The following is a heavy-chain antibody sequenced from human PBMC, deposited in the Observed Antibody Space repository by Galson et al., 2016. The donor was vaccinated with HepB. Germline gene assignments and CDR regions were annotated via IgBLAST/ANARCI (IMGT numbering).Heavy chain of an antibody. D-gene: IGHD3-10*01. CDR1: XFSLXTGXXX. Sequence: PALVKPTQTLTLTCSXSXFSLXTGXXXVSXXXQPXXKALEXLAXXXWEXEKYYTTPLQTRLTISRDTSENQVVLTLTNMDPVDTATYFCARIRCGSSGHFDSWGQGTLXTVSS. CDR3: ARIRCGSSGHFDS. CDR2: XXWEXEK. V-gene: IGHV2-70*01. J-gene: IGHJ4*02.